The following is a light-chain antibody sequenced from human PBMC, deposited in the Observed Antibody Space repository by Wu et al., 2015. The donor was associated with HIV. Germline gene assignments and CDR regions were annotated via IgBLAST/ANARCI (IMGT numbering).Light chain of an antibody. J-gene: IGKJ5*01. CDR1: QSVSSN. Sequence: EIVLTQSPGTVSLSPGERATLSCRASQSVSSNLAWYQQKPGQAPRLLIYGASTRATGIPARFSGSGSGTEFTLTISSMQSEDFAVYYCQQYNNWLITFGQGTRLEIK. V-gene: IGKV3-15*01. CDR3: QQYNNWLIT. CDR2: GAS.